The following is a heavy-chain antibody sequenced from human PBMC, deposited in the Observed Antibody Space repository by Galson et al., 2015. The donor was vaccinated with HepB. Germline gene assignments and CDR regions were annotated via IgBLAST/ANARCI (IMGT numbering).Heavy chain of an antibody. Sequence: SVKVSCKASGYTFTSYYMHWVRQAPGQGLEWMGIINPSGGSTSYAQKFQGRVTMTRDTSTSTVYMELSSLRSEDTAVYYCARDWVYSSSWLYYYYYGMDVWGQGTPVTVSS. V-gene: IGHV1-46*01. CDR1: GYTFTSYY. J-gene: IGHJ6*02. CDR2: INPSGGST. CDR3: ARDWVYSSSWLYYYYYGMDV. D-gene: IGHD6-13*01.